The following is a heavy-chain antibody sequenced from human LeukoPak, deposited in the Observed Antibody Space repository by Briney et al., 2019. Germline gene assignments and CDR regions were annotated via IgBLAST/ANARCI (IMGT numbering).Heavy chain of an antibody. CDR2: ISSSSSYI. CDR1: GFTFSSYS. CDR3: AREAYDSSGVDY. Sequence: GGSLRLSCAASGFTFSSYSMNWVRQAPGKGREWVSSISSSSSYIYYADSVKGRFTISRDNAKNSLYLQMNSLRAEDTAVYYCAREAYDSSGVDYWGQGTLVTVSS. J-gene: IGHJ4*02. V-gene: IGHV3-21*01. D-gene: IGHD3-22*01.